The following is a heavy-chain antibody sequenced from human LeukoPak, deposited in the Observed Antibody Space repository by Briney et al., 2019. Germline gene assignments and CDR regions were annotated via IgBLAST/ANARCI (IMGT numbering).Heavy chain of an antibody. V-gene: IGHV1-3*01. J-gene: IGHJ5*02. D-gene: IGHD6-19*01. CDR1: GYTFTSYA. Sequence: GASVKVSCKASGYTFTSYAMHWVRQAPGQRLEWMGWINAGNGNTNYAQKLQSRVTMTTDTSTSTAYMELRSLRSDDTAVYYCARVVAVAANWFDPWGQGTLVTVSS. CDR2: INAGNGNT. CDR3: ARVVAVAANWFDP.